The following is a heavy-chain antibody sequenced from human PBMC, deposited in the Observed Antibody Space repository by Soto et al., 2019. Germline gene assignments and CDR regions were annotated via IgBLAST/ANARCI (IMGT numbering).Heavy chain of an antibody. V-gene: IGHV6-1*01. J-gene: IGHJ6*02. CDR1: GDSVSSNSAA. D-gene: IGHD1-26*01. CDR3: ARGIEIPIVGVAYDYYGMDV. Sequence: PSQTLSLTCAISGDSVSSNSAAWNWIRQSPSRGLEWLGRTYYRSKWYNDYAVSVKSRITINPDTSKNQFSLQLNSVTPEDTAVYYCARGIEIPIVGVAYDYYGMDVWGQGTTVTVSS. CDR2: TYYRSKWYN.